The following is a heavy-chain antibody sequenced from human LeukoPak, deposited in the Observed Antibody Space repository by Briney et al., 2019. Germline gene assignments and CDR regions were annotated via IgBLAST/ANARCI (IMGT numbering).Heavy chain of an antibody. J-gene: IGHJ3*02. CDR3: ARAYEYDAFDI. CDR1: GFTFSSYS. D-gene: IGHD3-3*01. CDR2: ISSSGSTI. V-gene: IGHV3-48*04. Sequence: GGSPRLSCAASGFTFSSYSMNWVRQAPGKGLEWVSYISSSGSTIYYADSVKGRFTISRDNAKNSLYLQMNSLRAEDTAVYYCARAYEYDAFDIWGQGTMVTVSS.